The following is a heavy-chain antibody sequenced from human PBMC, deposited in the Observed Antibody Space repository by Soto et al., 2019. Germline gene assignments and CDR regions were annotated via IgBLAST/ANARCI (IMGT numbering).Heavy chain of an antibody. CDR2: MNPNTGNT. CDR1: GYTFTGYD. V-gene: IGHV1-8*01. Sequence: QVQLVQSGAEVKKPGASAKVSCKASGYTFTGYDVNWVRQATGQGLEWMGWMNPNTGNTGYAQKFQGRVTMTMNTSISTAYMELSSLRYEDTAVYYCARAIGHLSRNDHWGQGTLVTVSS. J-gene: IGHJ4*02. CDR3: ARAIGHLSRNDH. D-gene: IGHD3-16*01.